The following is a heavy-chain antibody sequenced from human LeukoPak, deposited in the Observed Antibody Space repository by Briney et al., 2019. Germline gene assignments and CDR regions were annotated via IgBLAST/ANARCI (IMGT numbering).Heavy chain of an antibody. Sequence: DSVKGRFTISRDNSKNTLYSQMNSLRAEDTAVYYCAKGSSGGTRNYFDYWGQGTLVTVSS. V-gene: IGHV3-23*01. CDR3: AKGSSGGTRNYFDY. J-gene: IGHJ4*02. D-gene: IGHD2-15*01.